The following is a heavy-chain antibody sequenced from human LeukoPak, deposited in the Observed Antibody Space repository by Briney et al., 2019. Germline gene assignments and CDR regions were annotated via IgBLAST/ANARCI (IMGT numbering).Heavy chain of an antibody. CDR2: ISGSGSDT. V-gene: IGHV3-23*01. D-gene: IGHD6-13*01. J-gene: IGHJ4*02. CDR1: GFTFRSYA. CDR3: AKDITGIAAAD. Sequence: GGSLRLSCAASGFTFRSYAMSWVRQAPGKGLEWVSTISGSGSDTYYADSVKGRFSISRDNSKNTLFLQMNSLRAEDTAVYYCAKDITGIAAADWGQGTLVTVSS.